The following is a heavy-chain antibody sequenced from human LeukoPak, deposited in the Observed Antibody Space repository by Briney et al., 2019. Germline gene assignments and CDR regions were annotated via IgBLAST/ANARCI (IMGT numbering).Heavy chain of an antibody. Sequence: GRSLRLSCAASGFTFSAYPMYWVRHSPGKGLDWVAVISYDGTKKHYADSVKGRFTISRDNSDNTLYLQMNDPRAEDTALYYCARVQQELAYDYWGQGTLVTVSS. D-gene: IGHD6-13*01. V-gene: IGHV3-30*04. CDR1: GFTFSAYP. CDR2: ISYDGTKK. CDR3: ARVQQELAYDY. J-gene: IGHJ4*02.